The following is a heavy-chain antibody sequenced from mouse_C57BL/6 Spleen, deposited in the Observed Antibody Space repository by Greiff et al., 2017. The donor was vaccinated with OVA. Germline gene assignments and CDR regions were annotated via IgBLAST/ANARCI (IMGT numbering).Heavy chain of an antibody. CDR2: INPNNGGT. J-gene: IGHJ4*01. Sequence: EVQLQQSGPELVKPGASVKISCKASGYTFTDYYMNWVKQSHGKSLEWIGDINPNNGGTSYNQKFKGKATLTVDKSSSTAYMELRSLTSEDSAVYYSARSYGSSYERGYYYAMDYWGQGTSVTVSS. CDR3: ARSYGSSYERGYYYAMDY. D-gene: IGHD1-1*01. V-gene: IGHV1-26*01. CDR1: GYTFTDYY.